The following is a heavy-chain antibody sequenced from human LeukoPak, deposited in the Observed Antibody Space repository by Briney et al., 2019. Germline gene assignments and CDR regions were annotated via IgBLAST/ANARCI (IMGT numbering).Heavy chain of an antibody. CDR2: IYTTGST. J-gene: IGHJ1*01. V-gene: IGHV4-4*07. D-gene: IGHD3-10*01. CDR1: GGSISDYY. Sequence: PSETLSLTCTVSGGSISDYYWSWIRQPAGKGLEWIGRIYTTGSTDYNPSLKSRVTMSVDTSKNQFSLKLSSVTAADTAVYYCARVGVGSLSMVRGIIEDTEYFQHWGQGTLVTVSS. CDR3: ARVGVGSLSMVRGIIEDTEYFQH.